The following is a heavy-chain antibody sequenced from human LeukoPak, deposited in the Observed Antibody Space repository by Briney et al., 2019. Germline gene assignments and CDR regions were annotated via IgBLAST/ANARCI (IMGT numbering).Heavy chain of an antibody. V-gene: IGHV3-15*01. CDR1: GFTFSNAW. CDR2: IKSKTDGRLS. Sequence: GGSLRLSCAASGFTFSNAWMSWVRQAPGKGLEWVGCIKSKTDGRLSDYAAPVKGRFTISTDDSKNTQYLQMNSLTTEDTAVYYCTTIAGGSGSYFVHYYFDYWGQGTLVTVSS. CDR3: TTIAGGSGSYFVHYYFDY. J-gene: IGHJ4*02. D-gene: IGHD3-10*01.